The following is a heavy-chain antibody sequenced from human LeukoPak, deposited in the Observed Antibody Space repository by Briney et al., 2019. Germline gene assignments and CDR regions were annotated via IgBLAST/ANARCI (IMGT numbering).Heavy chain of an antibody. CDR3: ARDSSYYYGSGSGGIDY. D-gene: IGHD3-10*01. CDR2: ISWNSGSI. J-gene: IGHJ4*02. V-gene: IGHV3-9*01. Sequence: PGRSLRLSCAAFGFTFNDYAMHWLRQAPGKGLEWVSGISWNSGSIGYADSVKGRFTISRDNAKNSLYLQMNSLRAEDTALYYCARDSSYYYGSGSGGIDYWGQGTLVTVSS. CDR1: GFTFNDYA.